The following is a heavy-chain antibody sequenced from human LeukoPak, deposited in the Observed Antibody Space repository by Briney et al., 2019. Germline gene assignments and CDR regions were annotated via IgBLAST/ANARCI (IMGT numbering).Heavy chain of an antibody. D-gene: IGHD5-18*01. CDR3: AMASSEETAFDY. CDR1: GGTFSSYA. CDR2: IIPILDIA. J-gene: IGHJ4*02. Sequence: SVKVSCKASGGTFSSYAITWVRQAPGQGLEWMGRIIPILDIANYAQKFQGRVTITADKSTNTAYMKLSSLRSDDTAVYFCAMASSEETAFDYLGQGTLVTVSS. V-gene: IGHV1-69*04.